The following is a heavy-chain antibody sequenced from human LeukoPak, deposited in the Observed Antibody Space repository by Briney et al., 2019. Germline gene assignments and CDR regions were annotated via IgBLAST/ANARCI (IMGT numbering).Heavy chain of an antibody. Sequence: GGSLRLSCAASGFTVSTNYMSWVRQAPGKGLEWVSAINGNGYTTRYGESVKGRFTISRDNLKNTLYLQMNGLRAEDTAVYYCAKNRGHCVDGVCHNYYYMDVWGRGTTVTVS. V-gene: IGHV3-53*01. CDR1: GFTVSTNY. D-gene: IGHD2-8*02. CDR3: AKNRGHCVDGVCHNYYYMDV. J-gene: IGHJ6*03. CDR2: INGNGYTT.